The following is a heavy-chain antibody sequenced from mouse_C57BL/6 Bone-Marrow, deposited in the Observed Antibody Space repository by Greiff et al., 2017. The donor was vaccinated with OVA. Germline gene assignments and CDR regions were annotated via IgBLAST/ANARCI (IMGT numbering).Heavy chain of an antibody. CDR1: GYTFTSYG. J-gene: IGHJ3*01. CDR2: IYPRSGNT. D-gene: IGHD2-4*01. Sequence: VQLQQSGAELARPGASVKLSCKASGYTFTSYGISWVKQRTGQGLEWIGEIYPRSGNTYYNEKFKGKATLTAEKSSSTAYMELRSLTSEDSAVYVCAREGLRAWFAYWGQGTLVTVSA. CDR3: AREGLRAWFAY. V-gene: IGHV1-81*01.